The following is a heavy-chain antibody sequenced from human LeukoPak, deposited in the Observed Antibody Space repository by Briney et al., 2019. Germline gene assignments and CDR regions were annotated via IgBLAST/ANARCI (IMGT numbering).Heavy chain of an antibody. D-gene: IGHD3-22*01. J-gene: IGHJ4*02. V-gene: IGHV3-48*02. CDR2: ISSSSSTI. CDR1: GFTFSSYS. CDR3: ARDRRRRTMIVVVKSTGGFDY. Sequence: GGSLRLSCAASGFTFSSYSMNWVRQAPGKGLEWVSYISSSSSTIYYADSVKGRFTISRDNAKNSLYLQMNSLRDEDTAVYYCARDRRRRTMIVVVKSTGGFDYWGQGTLVTVSS.